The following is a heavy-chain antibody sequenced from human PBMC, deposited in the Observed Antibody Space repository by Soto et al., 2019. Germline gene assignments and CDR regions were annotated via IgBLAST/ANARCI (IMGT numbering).Heavy chain of an antibody. CDR2: VERNSDGGTT. V-gene: IGHV3-15*04. D-gene: IGHD2-2*01. Sequence: EVQVVESGGGLVEPGGSLRLSCAASGFTLSDAWMHWVRQPPGKGLQWVGRVERNSDGGTTDYAAPVKGRFSISRNDATNPLYLPINNLIPGDTGIYFCVTEQVVQRGQGTLVNGS. CDR3: VTEQVVQ. CDR1: GFTLSDAW. J-gene: IGHJ4*02.